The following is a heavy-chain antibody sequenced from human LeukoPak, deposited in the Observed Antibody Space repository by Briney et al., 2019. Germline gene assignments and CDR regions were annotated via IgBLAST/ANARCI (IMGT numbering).Heavy chain of an antibody. Sequence: ASVKVSCKASGYTFTSYDINWVRQATGQGLEWMGWMNPNSGNTGYAQKFQGRVTITADESTSTAYMELSSLRSEDTAVYYCARGRVIAARPQNWFDPWGQGTLVTVSS. CDR2: MNPNSGNT. CDR3: ARGRVIAARPQNWFDP. V-gene: IGHV1-8*01. CDR1: GYTFTSYD. D-gene: IGHD6-6*01. J-gene: IGHJ5*02.